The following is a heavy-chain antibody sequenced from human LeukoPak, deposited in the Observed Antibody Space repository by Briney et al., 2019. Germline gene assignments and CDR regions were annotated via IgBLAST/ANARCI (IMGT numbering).Heavy chain of an antibody. D-gene: IGHD6-19*01. V-gene: IGHV3-53*01. Sequence: PGGSLRLSCAASGFTVSSNYMSWVRQAPGKGLEWVSVIYSGGGTYYADSVKGRFTISRDNSKNTLYLQMNSLRAEDTAVYYCARGPYSSGWYEEKIDYWGQGTLVTVSS. J-gene: IGHJ4*02. CDR1: GFTVSSNY. CDR3: ARGPYSSGWYEEKIDY. CDR2: IYSGGGT.